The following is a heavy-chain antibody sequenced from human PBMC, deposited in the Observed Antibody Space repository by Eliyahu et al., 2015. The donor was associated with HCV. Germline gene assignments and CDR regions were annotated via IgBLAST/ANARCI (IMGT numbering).Heavy chain of an antibody. CDR3: AHSLAAAGRMYYFDY. D-gene: IGHD6-13*01. Sequence: WIRQPPGKALEWLALIYWDDDKRYSPSLEDQAHLPQDPPQKPVVPYNTKMDPVDTATYYCAHSLAAAGRMYYFDYWGQGTLVTVSS. CDR2: IYWDDDK. V-gene: IGHV2-5*02. J-gene: IGHJ4*02.